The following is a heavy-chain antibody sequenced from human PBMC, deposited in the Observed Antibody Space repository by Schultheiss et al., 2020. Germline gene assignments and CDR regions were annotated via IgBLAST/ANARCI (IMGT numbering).Heavy chain of an antibody. Sequence: SETLSLTCTVSGGSISSSSYYWGWIRQPPGKGLEWIGYIYYSGSTNYNPSLKSRVTISVDTSKNQFSLKLSSVTAADTAVYYCARTPARPRPNYWYFDLWGRGTLVTVSS. V-gene: IGHV4-61*05. CDR2: IYYSGST. CDR1: GGSISSSSYY. CDR3: ARTPARPRPNYWYFDL. J-gene: IGHJ2*01.